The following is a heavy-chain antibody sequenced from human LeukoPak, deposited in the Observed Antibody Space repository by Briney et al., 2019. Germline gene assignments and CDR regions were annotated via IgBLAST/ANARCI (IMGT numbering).Heavy chain of an antibody. J-gene: IGHJ5*02. CDR3: ARGPSAANPKSRWFDP. CDR1: GYSFTSYW. V-gene: IGHV5-51*01. CDR2: IYPGDSDT. Sequence: GESLKISCKGSGYSFTSYWIGWVRQMPGKGLEWMGIIYPGDSDTRYSPSFQGQVTISADKSISTAYLQWSSLKASDTAMYYCARGPSAANPKSRWFDPWGQGTLVTVSS. D-gene: IGHD2-15*01.